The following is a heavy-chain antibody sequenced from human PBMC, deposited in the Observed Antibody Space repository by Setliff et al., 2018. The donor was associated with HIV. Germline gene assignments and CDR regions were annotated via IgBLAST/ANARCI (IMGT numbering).Heavy chain of an antibody. V-gene: IGHV3-53*01. CDR1: GLIVRTNY. CDR3: AKGVKFLDP. D-gene: IGHD3-16*01. J-gene: IGHJ5*02. Sequence: GSLRLSCAASGLIVRTNYMSWVRQAPGKGLEWVSTVYGDGRTFYADSAQGRFTISRDNSNNILFLQMNSLLAEDTAVYYCAKGVKFLDPWGQGTLVTVSS. CDR2: VYGDGRT.